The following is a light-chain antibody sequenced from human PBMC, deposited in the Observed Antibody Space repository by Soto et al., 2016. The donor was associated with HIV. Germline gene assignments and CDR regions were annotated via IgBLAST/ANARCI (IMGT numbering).Light chain of an antibody. CDR2: GTS. CDR1: QSISND. J-gene: IGKJ4*01. V-gene: IGKV1-39*01. CDR3: QQSYSTPT. Sequence: DIQMTQSSSSVSASVGDRVTITCRASQSISNDLNWYQQKPGKAPKFLIYGTSSLQSGVPSRFSGSGYGTDFTLTISSLQPEDYATYYCQQSYSTPTFGGGTKVE.